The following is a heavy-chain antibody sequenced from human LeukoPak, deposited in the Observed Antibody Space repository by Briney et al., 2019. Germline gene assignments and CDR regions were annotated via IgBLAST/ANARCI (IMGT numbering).Heavy chain of an antibody. Sequence: GGSLRLSCAASGFTFSSYAMHWVRQAPGKGLEWVAVISYDGSNKYYADSVKGRFTISRDNSKNTLYLQMNSLRAEDTAVYYCARIYSSGWSDYYYYYYMDVWGKGTTVTVSS. CDR1: GFTFSSYA. CDR2: ISYDGSNK. D-gene: IGHD6-19*01. J-gene: IGHJ6*03. CDR3: ARIYSSGWSDYYYYYYMDV. V-gene: IGHV3-30*04.